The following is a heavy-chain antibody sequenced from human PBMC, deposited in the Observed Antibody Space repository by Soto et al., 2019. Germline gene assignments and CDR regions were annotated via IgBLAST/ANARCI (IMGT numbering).Heavy chain of an antibody. CDR2: IYHGGST. D-gene: IGHD3-22*01. CDR3: ARADSSGCYQTPPLFDY. Sequence: PSETLSLTCAVSGGSISSGGYSWNWIRQPPGKGLEWIGYIYHGGSTYYNPSLKSRVTISGDRSKNQYSLKLSSVTAADTAVYYCARADSSGCYQTPPLFDYWGQGIPVTVSS. J-gene: IGHJ4*02. V-gene: IGHV4-30-2*01. CDR1: GGSISSGGYS.